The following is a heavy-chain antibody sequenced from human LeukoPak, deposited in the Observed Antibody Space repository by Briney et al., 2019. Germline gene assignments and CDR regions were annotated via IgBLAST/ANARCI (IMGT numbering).Heavy chain of an antibody. CDR3: AKGGWLDN. J-gene: IGHJ4*02. CDR2: ISWDSGNI. CDR1: GFISGDYA. Sequence: GGSLRLSCAASGFISGDYAMHWVRQGPGKGLQWVSGISWDSGNIGYADSVRGRFSISRDNAKTSVSLQLNSLRVEDTAVYYCAKGGWLDNWGQGTLVIVSS. D-gene: IGHD1-26*01. V-gene: IGHV3-9*02.